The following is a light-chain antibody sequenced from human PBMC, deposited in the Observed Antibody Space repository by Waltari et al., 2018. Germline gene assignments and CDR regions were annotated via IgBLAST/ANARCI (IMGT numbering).Light chain of an antibody. Sequence: IVLTQSPGTLSLSPGDRASLSCKASQSLGKNYLAWYQHKPGQAPRLLIYGASSRAAGIPDRFSGSGSVTDFPLTISRLEPEDFAVYYCQQYASSVLYTFGQGTKLEIK. J-gene: IGKJ2*01. CDR2: GAS. V-gene: IGKV3-20*01. CDR3: QQYASSVLYT. CDR1: QSLGKNY.